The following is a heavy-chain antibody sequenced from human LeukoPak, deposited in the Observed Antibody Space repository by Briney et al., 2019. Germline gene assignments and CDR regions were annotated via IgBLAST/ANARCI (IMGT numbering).Heavy chain of an antibody. CDR3: ARFTKRSYYFDY. CDR1: GYTFTSYA. J-gene: IGHJ4*02. D-gene: IGHD1-1*01. CDR2: INPNSGGT. Sequence: ASVKVSCKASGYTFTSYAMHWVRQAPGQGLEWMGWINPNSGGTNYAQKFQGRVTMTRDTSISTAYMELSRLRSDDTAVYYCARFTKRSYYFDYWGQGTLVTVSS. V-gene: IGHV1-2*02.